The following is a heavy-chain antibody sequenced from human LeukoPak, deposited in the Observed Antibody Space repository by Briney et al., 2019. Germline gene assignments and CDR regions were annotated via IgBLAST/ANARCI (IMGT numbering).Heavy chain of an antibody. J-gene: IGHJ4*02. Sequence: GGSLRLSCAASGFTFNIYSINWVRQTPGKWLEWLSYISSSSSTIYYADSVKGRFTISRDNAKNSLYLQMNSLRAEHTAVYYCARDSCSTTSCYTLYFDYWGQGALVTVSS. CDR2: ISSSSSTI. D-gene: IGHD2-2*02. CDR1: GFTFNIYS. CDR3: ARDSCSTTSCYTLYFDY. V-gene: IGHV3-48*01.